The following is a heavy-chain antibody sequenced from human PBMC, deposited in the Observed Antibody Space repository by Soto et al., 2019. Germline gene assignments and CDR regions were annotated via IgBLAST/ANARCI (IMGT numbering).Heavy chain of an antibody. CDR3: ARLPHALGYPFDI. CDR2: IKQDGSEK. CDR1: GFMFSDYW. V-gene: IGHV3-7*01. Sequence: GGSLRLSYAASGFMFSDYWMSWVRQAPGKGLEWVANIKQDGSEKYHVDSVKGRFTFSRENAKNSLYVQMNSLRAEDTAVYYCARLPHALGYPFDIWXQGTMVTVSS. D-gene: IGHD2-15*01. J-gene: IGHJ3*02.